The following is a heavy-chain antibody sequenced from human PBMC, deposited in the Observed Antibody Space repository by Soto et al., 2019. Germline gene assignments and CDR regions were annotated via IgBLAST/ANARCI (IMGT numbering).Heavy chain of an antibody. CDR1: GGSICSYY. J-gene: IGHJ4*02. CDR2: IYYSGST. V-gene: IGHV4-59*01. Sequence: SETLSLTCTVSGGSICSYYWSWIRQPPGKGLEWIGYIYYSGSTNYNPSLKSRVTISVDTSKNQFSLKLSSVTAADTAVYYCARDGYYFDYWGQGTLVTVSS. CDR3: ARDGYYFDY.